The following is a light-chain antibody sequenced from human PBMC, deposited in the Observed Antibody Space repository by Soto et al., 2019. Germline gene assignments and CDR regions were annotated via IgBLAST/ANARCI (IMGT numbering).Light chain of an antibody. V-gene: IGLV2-23*01. CDR3: FSFTSTNTHV. Sequence: QSALNQPASVSESPGQTVTMSCTGTSSDFGSYKFVSWYQHHPGKVPKVIIYETSKRPSGVSDRFSGSKSGNTASLTISGLQAEDEADYYCFSFTSTNTHVFGSGTKV. CDR2: ETS. CDR1: SSDFGSYKF. J-gene: IGLJ1*01.